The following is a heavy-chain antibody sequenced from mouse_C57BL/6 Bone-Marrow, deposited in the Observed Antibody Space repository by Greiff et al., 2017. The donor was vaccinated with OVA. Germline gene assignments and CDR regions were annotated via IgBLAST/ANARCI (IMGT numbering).Heavy chain of an antibody. V-gene: IGHV5-12*01. CDR1: GFTFSDYY. CDR2: ISNGGGRT. CDR3: ARHSWLRGYFDV. J-gene: IGHJ1*03. D-gene: IGHD2-2*01. Sequence: EVMLVESGGGLVQPGGSLKLSCAASGFTFSDYYMYWVRQTPEKRLEWVAYISNGGGRTYYPDTVKGRFTISRDNAKNTLYLQMSRLKSEDTAMYYCARHSWLRGYFDVWGTGTTVTVSS.